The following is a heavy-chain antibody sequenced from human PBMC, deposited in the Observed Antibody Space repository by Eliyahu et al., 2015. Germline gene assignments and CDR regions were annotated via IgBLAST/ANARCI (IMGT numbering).Heavy chain of an antibody. CDR3: ARRQMVVEFDY. CDR1: GGSFSGYY. CDR2: INHSGST. D-gene: IGHD3-22*01. V-gene: IGHV4-34*01. J-gene: IGHJ4*02. Sequence: QVQLQQWGAGLLKPSETLSLTXAVYGGSFSGYYWSWIRQPPGKGLEWXGEINHSGSTNYNPSLKSRVTISVDTSKNQFSLKLSSVTAADTAVYYCARRQMVVEFDYWGQGTLVTVSS.